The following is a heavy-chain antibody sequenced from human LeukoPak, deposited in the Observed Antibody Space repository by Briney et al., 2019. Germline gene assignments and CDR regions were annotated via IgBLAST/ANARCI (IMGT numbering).Heavy chain of an antibody. CDR2: INPSGGST. Sequence: ASVKVSCKASGYTFTSYYMHWVRQAPGQGLEWMGIINPSGGSTSYAQKFQGRVTMTRDRSTSTVYMELSSLSSEDTAVYYCARETPLAVADYWGQGTLVTVSS. CDR1: GYTFTSYY. J-gene: IGHJ4*02. D-gene: IGHD6-19*01. V-gene: IGHV1-46*01. CDR3: ARETPLAVADY.